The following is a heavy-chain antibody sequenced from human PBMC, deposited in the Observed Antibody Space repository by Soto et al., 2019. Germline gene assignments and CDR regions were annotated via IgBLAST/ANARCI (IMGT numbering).Heavy chain of an antibody. J-gene: IGHJ5*02. CDR1: GGSISGYY. CDR3: ARGSTTGGGHWFDP. D-gene: IGHD4-4*01. CDR2: IYYSGST. V-gene: IGHV4-59*01. Sequence: ETLSLTCTVSGGSISGYYWICIRQPPGKRLEWIGYIYYSGSTNYNPSLKSRVTISVDTSKNQFSLKLSSVTAADTAVYYCARGSTTGGGHWFDPWGQGTLVTVSS.